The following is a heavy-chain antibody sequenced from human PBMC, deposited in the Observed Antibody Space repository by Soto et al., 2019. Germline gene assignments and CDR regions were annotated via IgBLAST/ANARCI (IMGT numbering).Heavy chain of an antibody. Sequence: GGSLRLSCAASGFTFSSYSMNWVRQAPGKGLEWVSSISSSSSYIYYADSVKGRFTNSRDNAKNSLYLQMNSLRAEDTAVYYCARDGRHCSSTSCYTRYYGMDVWGQGTTVTVSS. CDR1: GFTFSSYS. J-gene: IGHJ6*02. CDR3: ARDGRHCSSTSCYTRYYGMDV. D-gene: IGHD2-2*02. V-gene: IGHV3-21*01. CDR2: ISSSSSYI.